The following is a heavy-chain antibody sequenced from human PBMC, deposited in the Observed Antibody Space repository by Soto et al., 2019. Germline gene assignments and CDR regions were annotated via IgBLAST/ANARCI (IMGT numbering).Heavy chain of an antibody. J-gene: IGHJ3*02. Sequence: SETLSLSCTVSGGSVSSGSHYWSWIRQPPGKGLEWIAYISYSGSPDYNPSLKSRVSISIDMSKNQISLKVRSVTAADTGVYYCGRNWSERLNSFEAFENRGQGTMVTVSS. CDR2: ISYSGSP. V-gene: IGHV4-61*01. CDR3: GRNWSERLNSFEAFEN. CDR1: GGSVSSGSHY.